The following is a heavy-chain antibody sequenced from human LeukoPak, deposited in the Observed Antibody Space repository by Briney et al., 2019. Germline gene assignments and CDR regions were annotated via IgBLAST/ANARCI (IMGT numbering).Heavy chain of an antibody. CDR1: GDSVSVNRAT. Sequence: SQTLSLTCAISGDSVSVNRATWNWLRQSPSRGLEWLGRIYYRSKWYSDYAVSVKGRITINPDPSKNQFSLLLNSVTPEDTAVYFCGRAEHDWGSDYWGQGTLVTVSS. V-gene: IGHV6-1*01. CDR3: GRAEHDWGSDY. J-gene: IGHJ4*02. CDR2: IYYRSKWYS. D-gene: IGHD3-9*01.